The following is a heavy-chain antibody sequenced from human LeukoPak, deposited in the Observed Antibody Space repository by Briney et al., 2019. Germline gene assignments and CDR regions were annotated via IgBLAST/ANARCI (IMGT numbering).Heavy chain of an antibody. Sequence: ASVKVSFKASGYTFTDYYLHWVRQAPGHGLEGMGWIKPDGGDTNYAQRLQGRVAMTRDTSISTAYLALTNLSSDDTAVYYCARGITIYGVLIIYFDSWGQGTLVTVSS. CDR1: GYTFTDYY. CDR2: IKPDGGDT. CDR3: ARGITIYGVLIIYFDS. V-gene: IGHV1-2*02. D-gene: IGHD3-3*01. J-gene: IGHJ4*02.